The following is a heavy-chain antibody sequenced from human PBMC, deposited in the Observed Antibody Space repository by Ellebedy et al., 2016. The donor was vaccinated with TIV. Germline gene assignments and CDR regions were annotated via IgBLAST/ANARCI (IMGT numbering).Heavy chain of an antibody. J-gene: IGHJ6*02. CDR3: ARGVWLRVSTYHYHYGMEV. CDR1: GGTFSSYA. V-gene: IGHV1-69*06. Sequence: AASVKVSCKASGGTFSSYAFSWVRQAPGQGLEWMGGIIPIFGTVNYAQRYHGRVTITADKSTNSAYMELSSLISEDTAMYYCARGVWLRVSTYHYHYGMEVWGQGTTVTVSS. D-gene: IGHD5-12*01. CDR2: IIPIFGTV.